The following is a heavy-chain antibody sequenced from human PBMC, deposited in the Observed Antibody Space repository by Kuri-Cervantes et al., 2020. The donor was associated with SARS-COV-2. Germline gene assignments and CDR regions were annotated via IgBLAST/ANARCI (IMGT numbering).Heavy chain of an antibody. CDR3: ARNLVWFGELLYPPAGAFDI. D-gene: IGHD3-10*01. V-gene: IGHV4-39*01. CDR1: GGSISSGSYY. J-gene: IGHJ3*02. CDR2: IYYSGST. Sequence: SETLSLTCTVSGGSISSGSYYWGWIRQPPGKGLEWIGSIYYSGSTYYNPSLKSRVTISVDTSKNQFSLKLSSVTAADTAVYYCARNLVWFGELLYPPAGAFDIWGQGTMVTVSS.